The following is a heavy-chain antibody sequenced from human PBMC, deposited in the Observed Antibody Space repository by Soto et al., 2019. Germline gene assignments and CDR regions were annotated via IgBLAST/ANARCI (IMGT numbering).Heavy chain of an antibody. J-gene: IGHJ5*01. CDR1: GFTFSSYG. D-gene: IGHD3-10*01. CDR3: ARSYYGSGPYNWFDS. V-gene: IGHV3-33*05. CDR2: ISYDGSNE. Sequence: PGGSLRLSWAASGFTFSSYGMHWVRQAPGKGLEWVAVISYDGSNEYYADSVKGRFTISRDNAKNSLYLQMNSLRVEDTAVYYCARSYYGSGPYNWFDSSGQGTLVTSPQ.